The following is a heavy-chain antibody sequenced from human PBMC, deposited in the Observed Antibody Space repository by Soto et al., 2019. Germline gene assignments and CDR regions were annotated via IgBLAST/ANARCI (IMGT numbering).Heavy chain of an antibody. J-gene: IGHJ4*02. CDR1: GGSISSGDYY. D-gene: IGHD4-17*01. CDR2: IYYSGST. CDR3: ATTLPPRDYGGNSAPFGY. Sequence: SETLSLTCTVSGGSISSGDYYWSWIRQPPGKGLEWIGYIYYSGSTYYNPSLKSRVTISVDTSKTQFSLKLSSVTAADTAVYYCATTLPPRDYGGNSAPFGYWGQGTLVTVSS. V-gene: IGHV4-30-4*01.